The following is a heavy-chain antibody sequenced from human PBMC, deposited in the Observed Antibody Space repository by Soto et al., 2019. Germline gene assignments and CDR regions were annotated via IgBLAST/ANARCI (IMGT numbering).Heavy chain of an antibody. Sequence: QVQLVESGGGVVQPGGSLRLSCAASASIFKGHGMHWVRQAPGKGLEWVAIIRLDGSDEHYGDSVEGRFTISRDNSKNMLYLQINSLRVEDTAVYYCARDGVGATTFFGFLDYWGQGTLVTVSS. V-gene: IGHV3-33*08. CDR2: IRLDGSDE. J-gene: IGHJ4*02. CDR3: ARDGVGATTFFGFLDY. D-gene: IGHD1-26*01. CDR1: ASIFKGHG.